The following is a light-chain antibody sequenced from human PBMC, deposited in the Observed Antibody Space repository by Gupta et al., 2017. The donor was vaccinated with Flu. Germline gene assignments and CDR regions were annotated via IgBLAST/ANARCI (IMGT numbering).Light chain of an antibody. CDR1: SSDIGSYNY. CDR3: SSGTSSTTVV. Sequence: QSALTQPASVSGSPGQSITISCTGTSSDIGSYNYVSWYQPHPGKAPNLLIYGVTNRPSGIANRFSGSKSGDTASLTISGLQNEDEADYYCSSGTSSTTVVFGGGTKLTVL. J-gene: IGLJ2*01. CDR2: GVT. V-gene: IGLV2-14*01.